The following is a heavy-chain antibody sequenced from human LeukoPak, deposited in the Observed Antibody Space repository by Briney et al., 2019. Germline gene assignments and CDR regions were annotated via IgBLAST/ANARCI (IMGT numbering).Heavy chain of an antibody. CDR3: ARAGVGASRAFDI. V-gene: IGHV1-2*02. CDR1: GYTFTGYY. CDR2: INPNSGGT. Sequence: ASVKVSCKASGYTFTGYYMHWVRQAPGQGLEWMGWINPNSGGTNYAQKFQGRVTMTRDTSISTAYMELSRLRSDDTAVYYCARAGVGASRAFDIWGQGTMVTVPS. J-gene: IGHJ3*02. D-gene: IGHD1-26*01.